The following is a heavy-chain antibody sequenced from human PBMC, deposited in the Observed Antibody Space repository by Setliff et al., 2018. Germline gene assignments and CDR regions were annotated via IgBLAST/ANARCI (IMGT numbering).Heavy chain of an antibody. CDR2: IYPGDSDT. J-gene: IGHJ3*02. Sequence: GESLKISCKGSGYSFTNYWIGWVRQMPGKGLEWMGIIYPGDSDTRYSPSFQGHISISVDKSISTAYLQWNSLKASDTAMYYCARLGAPASHDAFDIWGQGTMVTVSS. V-gene: IGHV5-51*01. D-gene: IGHD6-25*01. CDR1: GYSFTNYW. CDR3: ARLGAPASHDAFDI.